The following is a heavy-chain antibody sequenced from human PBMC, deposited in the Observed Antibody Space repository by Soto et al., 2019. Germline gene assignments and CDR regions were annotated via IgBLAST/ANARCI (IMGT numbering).Heavy chain of an antibody. V-gene: IGHV4-59*01. CDR2: IYYSGST. CDR1: GGSISSYY. D-gene: IGHD5-12*01. CDR3: ARVSRPWLPFDY. J-gene: IGHJ4*02. Sequence: SETLSLTCTVSGGSISSYYWSWIRQPPGKGLEWIGYIYYSGSTNYNPSLKSRVTISVDTSKNQFSLKLSSVTAADTAVYYCARVSRPWLPFDYWGQGPLVTVST.